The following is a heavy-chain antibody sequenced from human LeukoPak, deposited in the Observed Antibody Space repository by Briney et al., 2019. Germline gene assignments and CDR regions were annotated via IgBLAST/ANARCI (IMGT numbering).Heavy chain of an antibody. CDR3: ATTRCSSTSCYIPRWFDP. D-gene: IGHD2-2*02. CDR1: GYTLTELS. J-gene: IGHJ5*02. CDR2: FDPEDGET. Sequence: ASVTVSCKVSGYTLTELSMHWVRQAPGKGLEWMGGFDPEDGETIYAQKFQGRVTMTEDTSTDTAYMELSSLRSEDTAVYYCATTRCSSTSCYIPRWFDPWGQGTLVTVSS. V-gene: IGHV1-24*01.